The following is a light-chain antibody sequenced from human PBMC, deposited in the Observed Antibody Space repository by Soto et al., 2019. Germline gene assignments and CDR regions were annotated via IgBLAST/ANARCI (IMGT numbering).Light chain of an antibody. CDR2: GAS. V-gene: IGKV3-20*01. J-gene: IGKJ3*01. CDR1: QRVSNNY. Sequence: IVLRLSLCAPSLSPGAGATLSFRASQRVSNNYLAWYQQKPGQAPRLLIYGASNRATGIPDRFSGSGSGTDFTLTISRLEPEDFAVYYCQQYGSSPFTFGPGTKVDI. CDR3: QQYGSSPFT.